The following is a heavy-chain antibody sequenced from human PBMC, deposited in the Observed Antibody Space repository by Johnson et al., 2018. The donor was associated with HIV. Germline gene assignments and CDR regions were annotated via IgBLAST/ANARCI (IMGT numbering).Heavy chain of an antibody. V-gene: IGHV3-30*04. D-gene: IGHD6-13*01. CDR3: AKGFRIAAAGGDDGFDI. CDR1: GFTFSSYA. J-gene: IGHJ3*02. CDR2: ISYDGSNK. Sequence: QVQLVESGGGVVQPGRSLRLSCAASGFTFSSYAMHWVRQAPGKGLEWVAVISYDGSNKYYAESVKGRLSISRDNSKNTVYLQMNSLRVEDTAIYYCAKGFRIAAAGGDDGFDIWGQGTMVTVSS.